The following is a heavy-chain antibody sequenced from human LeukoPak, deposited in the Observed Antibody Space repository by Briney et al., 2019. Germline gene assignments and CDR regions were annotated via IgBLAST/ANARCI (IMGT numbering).Heavy chain of an antibody. Sequence: PGRSLRLSCAASGFTPGDHAMTWVRQAPGKGLEWVAFIRSNAYRWTTEYAPSVKGRFSISRDDSKSVVYLQMNGLKSEDTAVYYCSRGPIQLWMHNGMDVWGQGTTVTVSS. V-gene: IGHV3-49*04. CDR2: IRSNAYRWTT. CDR3: SRGPIQLWMHNGMDV. J-gene: IGHJ6*02. D-gene: IGHD5-24*01. CDR1: GFTPGDHA.